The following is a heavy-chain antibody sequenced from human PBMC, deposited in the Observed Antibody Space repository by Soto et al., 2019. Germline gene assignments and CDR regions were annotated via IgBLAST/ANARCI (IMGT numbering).Heavy chain of an antibody. CDR3: ARDQSDYGLDY. V-gene: IGHV4-30-4*01. J-gene: IGHJ4*02. CDR1: GGSISSGDYY. D-gene: IGHD4-17*01. CDR2: IYYSGST. Sequence: PSETLSLTCTVSGGSISSGDYYWSWIRQPPGKGLEWIGYIYYSGSTYYNPSLKSRVTISVDTSKNQFSLKLSSVTAADTAVYYCARDQSDYGLDYWGQGTLVTVSS.